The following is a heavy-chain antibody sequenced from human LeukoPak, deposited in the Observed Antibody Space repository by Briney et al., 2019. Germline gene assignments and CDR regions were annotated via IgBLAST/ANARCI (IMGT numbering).Heavy chain of an antibody. D-gene: IGHD3-10*01. CDR2: ISASGYAT. V-gene: IGHV3-23*01. J-gene: IGHJ4*02. Sequence: PGGSLRLSCAASGFTFGSSAMSWVRQAPEKGLEWVSAISASGYATYYADSVKGRFTISRDNSKNTLFLQMNGLRAEDTAVFYCAKIFGSGSYNTPPAGYWGQGTLVTVSS. CDR1: GFTFGSSA. CDR3: AKIFGSGSYNTPPAGY.